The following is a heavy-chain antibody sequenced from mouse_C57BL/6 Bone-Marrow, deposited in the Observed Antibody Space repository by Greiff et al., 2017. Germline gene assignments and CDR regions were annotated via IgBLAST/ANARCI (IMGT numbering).Heavy chain of an antibody. V-gene: IGHV1-50*01. CDR1: GYTFTSYW. CDR2: IDPSDSYT. D-gene: IGHD2-4*01. CDR3: AREGYDYDYVDY. J-gene: IGHJ2*01. Sequence: QVQLKQSGAELVKPGASVKLSCKASGYTFTSYWMQWVKQRPGQGLEWIGEIDPSDSYTNYNQKFKGKATLTVDTSSSTAYMQLSSLTSEDSAVYYCAREGYDYDYVDYWGQGTTLTVSS.